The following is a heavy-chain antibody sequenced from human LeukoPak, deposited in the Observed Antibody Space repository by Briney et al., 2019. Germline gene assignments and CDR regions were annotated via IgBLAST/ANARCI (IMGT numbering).Heavy chain of an antibody. CDR1: GGSISGYY. Sequence: PSETLSLTCTVSGGSISGYYWNWMRQPPGKGLEWIGYSYYSGSTNYNPSLRSRVTMSLDTSKNQFSLKLSSVTAADTAVYYCAGGSGWLFDYWGQGIPVTVSP. CDR3: AGGSGWLFDY. V-gene: IGHV4-59*01. CDR2: SYYSGST. D-gene: IGHD6-19*01. J-gene: IGHJ4*02.